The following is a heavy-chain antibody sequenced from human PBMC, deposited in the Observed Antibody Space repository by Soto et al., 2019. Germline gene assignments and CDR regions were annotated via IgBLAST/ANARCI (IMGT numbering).Heavy chain of an antibody. CDR1: GGTFSSYA. J-gene: IGHJ4*02. Sequence: SVKVSCKASGGTFSSYAISWVRQAPGQGLGWMGGIIPIFGTANYAQKFQGRVTITADESTSTAYMELSSLRSEDTAVYYCASSDQGTYWDYWGQGTLVTVSS. D-gene: IGHD2-21*01. V-gene: IGHV1-69*13. CDR2: IIPIFGTA. CDR3: ASSDQGTYWDY.